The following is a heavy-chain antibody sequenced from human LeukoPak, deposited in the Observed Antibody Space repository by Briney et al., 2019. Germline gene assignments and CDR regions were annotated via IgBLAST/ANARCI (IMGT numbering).Heavy chain of an antibody. J-gene: IGHJ2*01. D-gene: IGHD2-21*02. CDR3: ARDGPGCGGDYYSVGWYFDL. CDR2: IYSGDNT. V-gene: IGHV3-66*01. CDR1: GFTVSSNQ. Sequence: PGGSLRLSCAASGFTVSSNQMSWVRQAPGKGLEWVSIIYSGDNTYYADSVKGRFTISRDNSKNTLYLQMNSLRAEDTAVYYCARDGPGCGGDYYSVGWYFDLWGRGTLVTVSS.